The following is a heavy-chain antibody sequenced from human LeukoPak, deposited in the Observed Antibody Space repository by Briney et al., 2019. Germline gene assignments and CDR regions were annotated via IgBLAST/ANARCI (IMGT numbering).Heavy chain of an antibody. CDR1: GFTFDDYG. CDR2: INWNGGST. Sequence: GGSLRLSCAASGFTFDDYGMSWVRQAPWKGLEWVSGINWNGGSTGYADSVKGRFTISRDNAKNSLYLQMNSLRAEDTALYHCAREDSSGWPNAFDIWGQGTMVTVSS. J-gene: IGHJ3*02. D-gene: IGHD6-19*01. CDR3: AREDSSGWPNAFDI. V-gene: IGHV3-20*01.